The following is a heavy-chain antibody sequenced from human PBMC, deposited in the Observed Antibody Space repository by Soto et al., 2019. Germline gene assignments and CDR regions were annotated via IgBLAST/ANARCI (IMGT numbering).Heavy chain of an antibody. V-gene: IGHV1-8*01. J-gene: IGHJ5*02. CDR1: GYTFTSYD. D-gene: IGHD6-19*01. CDR3: ARGGSSEWGFDP. CDR2: MNPNSGNT. Sequence: QVQLVQSGAEVKKPGASVKVSFKASGYTFTSYDINWVRQATGQGLEWMGWMNPNSGNTGYTQKFQGRVTMTRNTSIGTAYMELSSLRSEDTAVYYCARGGSSEWGFDPWGQGTLVTVSS.